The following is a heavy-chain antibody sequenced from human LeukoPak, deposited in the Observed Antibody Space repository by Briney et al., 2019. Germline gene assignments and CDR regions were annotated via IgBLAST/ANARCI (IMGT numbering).Heavy chain of an antibody. CDR3: VRDVSRRVGMDV. CDR1: GFSFNSYT. Sequence: GGSLRLSCLASGFSFNSYTMNWVREAPGKGLEWVSTISPGVSGYTWYAESVKGRFTISRDNPENSLYLQMDSLRADDTAVYYCVRDVSRRVGMDVWGQGTTVTVSS. V-gene: IGHV3-21*06. CDR2: ISPGVSGYT. J-gene: IGHJ6*02. D-gene: IGHD5/OR15-5a*01.